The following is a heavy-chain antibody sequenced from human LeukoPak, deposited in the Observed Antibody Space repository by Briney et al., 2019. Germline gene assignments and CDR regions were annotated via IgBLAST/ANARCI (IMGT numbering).Heavy chain of an antibody. Sequence: ASVKVSCEASGYTFSDFSIHWVRQAPGQGLEYVGWITPKSGDTYSPQRFQGRVTMTRDASISTAYMELSSLRSDDTAVYFCARVRLADERAWAYWGQGTLVTVSS. V-gene: IGHV1-2*02. D-gene: IGHD3-3*02. CDR2: ITPKSGDT. CDR1: GYTFSDFS. J-gene: IGHJ4*02. CDR3: ARVRLADERAWAY.